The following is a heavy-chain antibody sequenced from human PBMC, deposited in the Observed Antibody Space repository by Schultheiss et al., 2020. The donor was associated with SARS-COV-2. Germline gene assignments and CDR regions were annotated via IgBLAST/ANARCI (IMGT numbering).Heavy chain of an antibody. D-gene: IGHD4-11*01. V-gene: IGHV4-31*03. CDR2: IYYSGST. Sequence: SETLSLTCSVSGGSITSGPYYWTWIRQHPVKGLEWIGYIYYSGSTYYSSSLQSRVSISLDTSKNQFSLKLSSVTAADTAVYYCASTHDYSNYPNWFDPWGQGTLVTVSS. J-gene: IGHJ5*02. CDR3: ASTHDYSNYPNWFDP. CDR1: GGSITSGPYY.